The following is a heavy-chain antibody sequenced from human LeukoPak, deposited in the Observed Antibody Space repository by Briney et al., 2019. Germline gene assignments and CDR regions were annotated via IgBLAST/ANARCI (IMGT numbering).Heavy chain of an antibody. CDR1: GVSISGHY. CDR2: INPSGTT. Sequence: SETLSLTCTVSGVSISGHYCSWIRQPPGEGLGWIGYINPSGTTDYNPSLRSRVTISLDTSNNQFSLKLTSVTAADTAVYYCAARLAAAGTIYFDFWGQGSLVTVSS. CDR3: AARLAAAGTIYFDF. D-gene: IGHD6-13*01. J-gene: IGHJ4*02. V-gene: IGHV4-59*11.